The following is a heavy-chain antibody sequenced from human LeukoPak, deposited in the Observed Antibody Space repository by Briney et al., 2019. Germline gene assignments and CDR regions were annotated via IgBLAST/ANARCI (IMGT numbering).Heavy chain of an antibody. J-gene: IGHJ4*02. Sequence: SETLSLTCTVSGASISTSGYYWGWIRQPPGKGLEWIGSFYYTGSGSTYYNPSLKNRVTISVDTPRSQFSVKLSSVTAADTAVYYCARLSFQSSSSSWGQGTLVTVSS. V-gene: IGHV4-39*01. CDR1: GASISTSGYY. D-gene: IGHD6-6*01. CDR3: ARLSFQSSSSS. CDR2: FYYTGSGST.